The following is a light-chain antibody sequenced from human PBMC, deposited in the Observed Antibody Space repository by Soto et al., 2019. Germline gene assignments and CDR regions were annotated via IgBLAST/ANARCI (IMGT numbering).Light chain of an antibody. CDR2: AAS. J-gene: IGKJ4*01. Sequence: DIQMTQSPSSLSASVGDRVTITCRASQSISNYLHWYQQTPGKAPKHLIYAASDLRSGVPSRFSGSGSGTHFTLTISSQQPEDFATYYCQQSYTIPLTFGGGTEVEIK. V-gene: IGKV1-39*01. CDR1: QSISNY. CDR3: QQSYTIPLT.